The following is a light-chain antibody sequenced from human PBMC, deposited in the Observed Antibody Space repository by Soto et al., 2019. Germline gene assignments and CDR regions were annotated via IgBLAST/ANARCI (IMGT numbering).Light chain of an antibody. CDR3: SSYTGSSTYVV. Sequence: QSVLTQPASVSGSPGKSITISCTGTSSDVGGYNYVSWYQQHPGKAPKLMIYDVSNRPSGVSNRFSGSKSGNTASLTISGLQAEDEADYYCSSYTGSSTYVVFGGGTKLTVL. J-gene: IGLJ2*01. CDR2: DVS. V-gene: IGLV2-14*01. CDR1: SSDVGGYNY.